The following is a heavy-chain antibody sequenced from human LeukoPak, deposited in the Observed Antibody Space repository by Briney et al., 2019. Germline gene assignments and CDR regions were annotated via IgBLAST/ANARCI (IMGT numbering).Heavy chain of an antibody. CDR3: ARGRYYYDSSGYYYYHPFDY. J-gene: IGHJ4*02. CDR2: SIYHSGST. Sequence: SENLSLTCTVSGGSISSSSYYWGWIRQPPGKRLEWIGSSIYHSGSTYYNPSLKSRVTISVDRSKNQFSLKLSSVTAADTAVYYCARGRYYYDSSGYYYYHPFDYWSQGTLVTVSS. D-gene: IGHD3-22*01. V-gene: IGHV4-39*07. CDR1: GGSISSSSYY.